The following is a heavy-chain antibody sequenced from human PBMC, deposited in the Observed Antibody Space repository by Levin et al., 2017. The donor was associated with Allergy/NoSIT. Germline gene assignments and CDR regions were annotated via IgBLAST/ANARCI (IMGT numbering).Heavy chain of an antibody. Sequence: GSLRLSCTVSGGSISSSSYYWGWIRQPPGKGLEWIGSIFHSGATFYNPSLKSRVTMSVDTSKNQFSLTLSPVTAGDTAVYYCARDYLALYYYYGMDVWGQGTTVTVSS. V-gene: IGHV4-39*07. CDR3: ARDYLALYYYYGMDV. CDR1: GGSISSSSYY. CDR2: IFHSGAT. J-gene: IGHJ6*02.